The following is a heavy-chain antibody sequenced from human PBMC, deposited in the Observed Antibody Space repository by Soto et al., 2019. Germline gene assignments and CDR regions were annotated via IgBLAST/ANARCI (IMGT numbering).Heavy chain of an antibody. CDR2: IYYSGST. D-gene: IGHD3-10*01. V-gene: IGHV4-31*03. CDR1: GGSISSGGYY. J-gene: IGHJ5*02. Sequence: QVQLQESGPGLVKPSQTLSLTGTVSGGSISSGGYYWSWIRQHPGKGLEGIGYIYYSGSTYYNTSLKSRVTIPVDTSKNQFSLKLSSVTAADTAVYYCAREKLRWGGESDWFGPWGQGTLVTVSS. CDR3: AREKLRWGGESDWFGP.